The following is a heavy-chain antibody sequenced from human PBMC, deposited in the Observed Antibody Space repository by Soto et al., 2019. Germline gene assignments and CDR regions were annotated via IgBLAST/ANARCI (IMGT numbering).Heavy chain of an antibody. CDR3: ASYSAYYYDSSGSRRAFDI. V-gene: IGHV1-24*01. CDR1: GYTLTELS. J-gene: IGHJ3*02. Sequence: ASVKVSCKVSGYTLTELSMHWVRQAPGKGLEWMGGFDPEDGETIYAQKFQGRVTMTEDTSTDTAYTELSSLRSEDTAVYYCASYSAYYYDSSGSRRAFDIWGQGTMVTVS. CDR2: FDPEDGET. D-gene: IGHD3-22*01.